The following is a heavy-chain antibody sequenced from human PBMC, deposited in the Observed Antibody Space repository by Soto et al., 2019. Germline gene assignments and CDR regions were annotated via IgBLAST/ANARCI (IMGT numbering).Heavy chain of an antibody. Sequence: PVESIRIWCNGSGDSFTNYCIGLVLQMPGKGLDWMGIIYPGDSDTRYSPSFQGQVTISADKSISTAYLQWSSLKASDTAMYYCARPGSYYYDSSGYWVGAFDIWGQGTMVTVSS. V-gene: IGHV5-51*01. CDR3: ARPGSYYYDSSGYWVGAFDI. CDR1: GDSFTNYC. J-gene: IGHJ3*02. CDR2: IYPGDSDT. D-gene: IGHD3-22*01.